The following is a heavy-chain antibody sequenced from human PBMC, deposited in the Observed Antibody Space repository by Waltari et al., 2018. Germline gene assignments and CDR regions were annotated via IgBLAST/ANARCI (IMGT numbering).Heavy chain of an antibody. CDR2: IYYSGST. Sequence: QVQLQESGPGLVKPSETLSLTCTVSGGSISSYYWSWLRQPPGKGLEWIGYIYYSGSTNYNPALKSRGTISVDTSKNQFSLKLSSVTAADTAVYYCARSLGIGAFDIWGQGTMVTVSS. CDR1: GGSISSYY. CDR3: ARSLGIGAFDI. D-gene: IGHD7-27*01. V-gene: IGHV4-59*01. J-gene: IGHJ3*02.